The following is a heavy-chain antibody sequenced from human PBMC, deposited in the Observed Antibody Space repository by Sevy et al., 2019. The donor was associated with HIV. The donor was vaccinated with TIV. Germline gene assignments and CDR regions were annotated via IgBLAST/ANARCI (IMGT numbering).Heavy chain of an antibody. CDR1: GFTFSNAW. J-gene: IGHJ4*02. Sequence: GGSLRLSCAASGFTFSNAWMSWVRQAPGKGLEWVGRIKSKTDGGTTGYAARVKGRFTISRDDSKNTLYLQMNSLKTEDTAMYYCTTDSKERGLSALLDYWGQGTLVTVSS. CDR3: TTDSKERGLSALLDY. CDR2: IKSKTDGGTT. D-gene: IGHD1-1*01. V-gene: IGHV3-15*01.